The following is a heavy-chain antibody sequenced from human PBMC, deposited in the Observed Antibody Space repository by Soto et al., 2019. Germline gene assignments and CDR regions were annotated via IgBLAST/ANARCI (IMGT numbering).Heavy chain of an antibody. V-gene: IGHV4-4*07. D-gene: IGHD1-26*01. CDR2: IYTSGST. CDR1: GCSISGYY. CDR3: ARDGGSYPYYIDY. Sequence: PXETLSLTCTVAGCSISGYYWSWIRQPAGKGLEWIGRIYTSGSTNYNPSLRSRVTMSVDTSKNQFSLRLSSVTAADTAVYYCARDGGSYPYYIDYWGQGTLVTVSS. J-gene: IGHJ4*02.